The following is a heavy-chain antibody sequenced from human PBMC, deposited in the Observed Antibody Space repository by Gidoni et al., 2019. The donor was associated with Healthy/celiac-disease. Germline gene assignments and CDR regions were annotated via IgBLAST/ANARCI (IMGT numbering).Heavy chain of an antibody. CDR3: ARELTVTTFDYYYYGMDV. CDR2: INPNSGGT. D-gene: IGHD4-17*01. J-gene: IGHJ6*02. V-gene: IGHV1-2*02. CDR1: GYTFTGYY. Sequence: QVQLVQSGAEVKKPGASVTVSCKASGYTFTGYYMHWVRQAPGQGLEWMGWINPNSGGTNYAQKFQGRVTMTRDTSISTAYMELSRLRSDDTAVYYCARELTVTTFDYYYYGMDVWGQGTTVTVSS.